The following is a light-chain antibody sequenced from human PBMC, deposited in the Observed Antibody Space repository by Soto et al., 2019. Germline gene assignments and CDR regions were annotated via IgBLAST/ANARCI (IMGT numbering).Light chain of an antibody. CDR3: SSYPGSNNFGV. V-gene: IGLV2-8*01. CDR1: SSDVGGYNY. CDR2: EVS. J-gene: IGLJ1*01. Sequence: QSALTQPPSASGSPGQSVTISCTGTSSDVGGYNYVSWYQQHPGKAPKLMIYEVSKRPSGVPDRFSGSKSGNTASLTVSGLQSEDVADYYSSSYPGSNNFGVFGTGTKVTVL.